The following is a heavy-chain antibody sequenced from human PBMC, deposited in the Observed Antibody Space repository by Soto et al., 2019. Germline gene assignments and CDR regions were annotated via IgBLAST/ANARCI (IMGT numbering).Heavy chain of an antibody. CDR1: GFTFSSYG. V-gene: IGHV3-30*18. CDR3: AKDLEVAGVNYYYYYGMDV. J-gene: IGHJ6*02. CDR2: ISYDGSNK. Sequence: GGSLRLSCAASGFTFSSYGMHWVRQAPGKGLEWVAVISYDGSNKYYADSVKGRFTISRDNSKNTLYLQMNSLRAEDTAVYYCAKDLEVAGVNYYYYYGMDVWGQGTTVTVSS. D-gene: IGHD6-19*01.